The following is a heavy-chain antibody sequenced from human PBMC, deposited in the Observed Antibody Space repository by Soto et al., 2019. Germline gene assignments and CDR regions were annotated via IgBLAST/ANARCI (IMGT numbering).Heavy chain of an antibody. J-gene: IGHJ3*02. CDR1: GFTFDDYA. V-gene: IGHV3-9*01. CDR3: AKDIPRVGIAAQPPAFDI. D-gene: IGHD6-13*01. Sequence: EVQLVESGGGLVQPGRSLRLSCAASGFTFDDYAMHWVRQAPGKGLEWVSGISWNSGSIGYADSVKGRFTISRDNAKNSLYLQMNSLRAEDTALYYCAKDIPRVGIAAQPPAFDIWGQGTMVTVSS. CDR2: ISWNSGSI.